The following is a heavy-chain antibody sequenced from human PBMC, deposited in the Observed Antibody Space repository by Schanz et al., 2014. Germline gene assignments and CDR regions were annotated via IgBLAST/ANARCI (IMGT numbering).Heavy chain of an antibody. CDR1: GFTFNSYA. V-gene: IGHV3-23*04. CDR3: ARDRGYCSGGSCLTFDY. CDR2: ISHSGGSK. Sequence: EVQLVESGGGFVQPGGSLGLSCAASGFTFNSYAMTWVRQAPGKGLEWVSSISHSGGSKYYADSVKGRFTISRDNSKNTLYLQMNTLRAEDTAVYYCARDRGYCSGGSCLTFDYWGQGTLVTVSS. J-gene: IGHJ4*02. D-gene: IGHD2-15*01.